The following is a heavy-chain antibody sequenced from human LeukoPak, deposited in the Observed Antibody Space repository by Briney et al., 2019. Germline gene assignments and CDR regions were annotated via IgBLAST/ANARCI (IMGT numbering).Heavy chain of an antibody. J-gene: IGHJ4*02. CDR1: SGSISTYDYY. CDR3: ARYSGNYRFFDY. CDR2: IYHSGTT. V-gene: IGHV4-31*03. Sequence: PTETLSLTCTVSSGSISTYDYYWTWIRQHPGKGPEWIGYIYHSGTTYYNPSLKSRLTISVDTSENQCSLKLTSVTAADSAMYYCARYSGNYRFFDYWGQGTLVTVSS. D-gene: IGHD1-26*01.